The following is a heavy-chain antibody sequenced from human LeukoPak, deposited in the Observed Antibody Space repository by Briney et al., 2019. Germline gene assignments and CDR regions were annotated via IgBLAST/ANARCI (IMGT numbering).Heavy chain of an antibody. V-gene: IGHV7-4-1*02. CDR2: INTKTGNP. CDR1: GYTLTSYT. Sequence: ASVKVSCKASGYTLTSYTLTWVRQAPGQGLEWMGWINTKTGNPTYAQDFTGRFVFSVDTSVSTAYLQISSLKAEDTAVYYCARAYQPLGGLSFPDSWGQGTLVTVSS. CDR3: ARAYQPLGGLSFPDS. J-gene: IGHJ5*01. D-gene: IGHD3-16*02.